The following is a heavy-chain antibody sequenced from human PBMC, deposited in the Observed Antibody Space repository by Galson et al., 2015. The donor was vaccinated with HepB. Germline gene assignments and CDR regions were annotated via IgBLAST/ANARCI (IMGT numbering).Heavy chain of an antibody. Sequence: SETLSLTCTVSGGSISSYYWSWIRQPPGKGLEWIGYIYYSGSTNYNPSLKSRVTISVDTSKNQFSLKLSSVTAADTAVYYCARTRPSVVGVGTALGFDPWGQGTLSPSPQ. CDR3: ARTRPSVVGVGTALGFDP. J-gene: IGHJ5*02. V-gene: IGHV4-59*01. CDR1: GGSISSYY. CDR2: IYYSGST. D-gene: IGHD2-8*01.